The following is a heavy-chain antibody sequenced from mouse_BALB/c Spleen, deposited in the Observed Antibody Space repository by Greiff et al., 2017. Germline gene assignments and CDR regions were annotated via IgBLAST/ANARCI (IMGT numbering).Heavy chain of an antibody. V-gene: IGHV2-9*02. CDR1: GFSLTSYG. CDR2: IWAGGST. Sequence: QVQLKQSGPGLVAPSQSLSITCTVSGFSLTSYGVHWVRQPPGKGLEWLGVIWAGGSTNYNSALMSRLSISKDNSKSQVFLKMNSLQTDDTAMYYCARDRGYYYGSSKYYFDYWGQGTTLTVSS. J-gene: IGHJ2*01. CDR3: ARDRGYYYGSSKYYFDY. D-gene: IGHD1-1*01.